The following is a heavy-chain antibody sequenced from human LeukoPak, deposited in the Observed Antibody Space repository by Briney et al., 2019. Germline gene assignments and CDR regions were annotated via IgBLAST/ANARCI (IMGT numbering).Heavy chain of an antibody. CDR3: AREYGSGNPEDY. J-gene: IGHJ4*02. Sequence: PGGSLRLSCAASGFTFSSYGMHWVRQAPGKGLEWVAFIRYDGSNKYYADSVKGRFTISRDNSKNTLYLQMNSLRAEDTAVYYCAREYGSGNPEDYWGQGTLVTVSS. CDR1: GFTFSSYG. V-gene: IGHV3-30*02. CDR2: IRYDGSNK. D-gene: IGHD3-10*01.